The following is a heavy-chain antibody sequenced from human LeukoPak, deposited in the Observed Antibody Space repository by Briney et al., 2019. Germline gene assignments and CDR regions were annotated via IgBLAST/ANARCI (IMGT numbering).Heavy chain of an antibody. V-gene: IGHV4-59*10. CDR3: ARAGNVAAANFDY. Sequence: TSETLSLTCAVYGGSFSGYYWSWIRQPPGKGLEWIGRVYASGNTNYNPSLKSRVTMSVDTSKNQFSLKLSSVTAADTAVYYCARAGNVAAANFDYWGQGTLVTVSS. CDR1: GGSFSGYY. D-gene: IGHD6-13*01. J-gene: IGHJ4*02. CDR2: VYASGNT.